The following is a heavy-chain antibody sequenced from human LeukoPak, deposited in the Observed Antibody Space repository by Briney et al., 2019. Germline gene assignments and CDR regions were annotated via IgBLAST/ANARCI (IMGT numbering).Heavy chain of an antibody. CDR1: SFTFSSYV. CDR3: ARKKDYGDYRSYFDY. CDR2: VSTTGGST. Sequence: GGSLRLSCGASSFTFSSYVMSWVRQAPGKGLEWVSTVSTTGGSTYYADSVKGRFTISRDNSKDTLYLQMNSLRAEDTAVYYCARKKDYGDYRSYFDYWGQGTLVTVSS. V-gene: IGHV3-23*01. D-gene: IGHD4-17*01. J-gene: IGHJ4*02.